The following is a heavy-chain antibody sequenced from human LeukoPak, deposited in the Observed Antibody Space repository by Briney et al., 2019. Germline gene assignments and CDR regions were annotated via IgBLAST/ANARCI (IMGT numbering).Heavy chain of an antibody. V-gene: IGHV3-30*18. Sequence: GGSLRLSCAASGFTSSSYGMHWVRQAPGKGLEWVAVISYDGSNKYYADSVKGRFTISRDNSKNTLYLQMNSLRAEDTAVYYCAKDSRYCSSTSCYVKGSYYYYGMDVWGKGTTGTVSS. CDR3: AKDSRYCSSTSCYVKGSYYYYGMDV. D-gene: IGHD2-2*01. J-gene: IGHJ6*04. CDR1: GFTSSSYG. CDR2: ISYDGSNK.